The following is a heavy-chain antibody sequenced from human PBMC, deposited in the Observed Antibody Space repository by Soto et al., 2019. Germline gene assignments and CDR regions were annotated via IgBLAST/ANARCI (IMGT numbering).Heavy chain of an antibody. CDR2: INAGNGNT. CDR1: GYTFTSYA. CDR3: ARDLYRLELRNEWLTNWCDP. V-gene: IGHV1-3*01. J-gene: IGHJ5*02. Sequence: ASVKLSCKASGYTFTSYAMHWVRQAPGQRLEWMGWINAGNGNTKDSQKFQGRVTITRDTSAGTAYMALSSLRSDDTAVYYCARDLYRLELRNEWLTNWCDPWGQGTLVTVSS. D-gene: IGHD1-7*01.